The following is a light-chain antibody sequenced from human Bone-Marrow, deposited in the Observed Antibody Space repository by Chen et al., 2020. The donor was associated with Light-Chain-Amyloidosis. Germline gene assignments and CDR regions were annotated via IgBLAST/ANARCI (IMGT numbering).Light chain of an antibody. V-gene: IGLV2-14*01. Sequence: QSALTQPASVSGSPGQSITISCTGTSSAVGGDNHVSWYQQHPDKAPKLMIYEVTKRPSWVPDRFSGAKSDTTASLTISGRQTEDEADYFCSSYTITNTLVFGSGTRVTVL. CDR2: EVT. J-gene: IGLJ1*01. CDR3: SSYTITNTLV. CDR1: SSAVGGDNH.